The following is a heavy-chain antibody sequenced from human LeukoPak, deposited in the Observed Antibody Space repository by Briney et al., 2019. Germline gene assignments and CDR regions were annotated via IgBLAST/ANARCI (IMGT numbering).Heavy chain of an antibody. CDR3: ARDYSGWYVFDY. Sequence: GRSLRLSCAASGFTFRSHAFHWIRQAPGKGLEWVAFISWDGNIRYYAESVKGRFTLSRDNSKNTLYLQMNSLRIEDTAVYYCARDYSGWYVFDYWGQGTLVAVSP. CDR2: ISWDGNIR. CDR1: GFTFRSHA. J-gene: IGHJ4*02. V-gene: IGHV3-30-3*01. D-gene: IGHD6-19*01.